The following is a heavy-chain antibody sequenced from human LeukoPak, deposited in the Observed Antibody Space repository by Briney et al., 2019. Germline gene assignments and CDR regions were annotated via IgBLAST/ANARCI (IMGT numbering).Heavy chain of an antibody. J-gene: IGHJ2*01. CDR3: AKAFSSTWYWYFDL. D-gene: IGHD6-13*01. CDR2: ISSSGSTI. V-gene: IGHV3-11*01. CDR1: GFTFSDYY. Sequence: GGSLRLSCAASGFTFSDYYMSWIRQAPGKGLEWVSYISSSGSTIYYADSVKGRFTIPRDNAKNSLYLQMNSLRPEDTALYYCAKAFSSTWYWYFDLWGRGTLVIVSS.